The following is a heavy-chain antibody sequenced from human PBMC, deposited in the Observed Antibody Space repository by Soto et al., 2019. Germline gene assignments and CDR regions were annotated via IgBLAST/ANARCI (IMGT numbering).Heavy chain of an antibody. V-gene: IGHV1-2*02. J-gene: IGHJ6*02. Sequence: EASVKVSCKASGYTFTGYYMHWVRQAPGQGLEWMGWINPNSGGTNYAQKFQGRVTMTRDTSISTAYMELSRLRSDDTAVYYCARVYRFGEFRYGMDVWGQGTTVTVSS. CDR1: GYTFTGYY. CDR2: INPNSGGT. CDR3: ARVYRFGEFRYGMDV. D-gene: IGHD3-10*01.